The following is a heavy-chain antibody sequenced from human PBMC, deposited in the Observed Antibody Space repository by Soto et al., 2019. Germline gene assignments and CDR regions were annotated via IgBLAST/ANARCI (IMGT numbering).Heavy chain of an antibody. CDR3: ARHSPPMYDILTGTTLDPYYGMDV. CDR2: IYYSVST. J-gene: IGHJ6*02. Sequence: SETLSLTCTVSGGSINNFYWTWIRQPPGKGLEWIGDIYYSVSTNYNPSLKSRVTISVDTSKNQFSLKLSSVTAADTAVYYCARHSPPMYDILTGTTLDPYYGMDVWGQGTTVTVSS. V-gene: IGHV4-59*08. D-gene: IGHD3-9*01. CDR1: GGSINNFY.